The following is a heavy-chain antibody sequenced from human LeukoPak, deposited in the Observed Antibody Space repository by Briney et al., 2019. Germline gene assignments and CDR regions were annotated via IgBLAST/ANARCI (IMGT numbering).Heavy chain of an antibody. CDR1: GFTFSSYA. J-gene: IGHJ4*02. CDR2: ISGSGGST. CDR3: AKPLSDYPPYML. V-gene: IGHV3-23*01. Sequence: GGSLRLSCAASGFTFSSYAMSWVRQAPGKGLEWVSAISGSGGSTYYADSVKGRFAISRDNSKNTLYLQINSLRAEDTAVYYCAKPLSDYPPYMLWGQGTLVTVSS. D-gene: IGHD2/OR15-2a*01.